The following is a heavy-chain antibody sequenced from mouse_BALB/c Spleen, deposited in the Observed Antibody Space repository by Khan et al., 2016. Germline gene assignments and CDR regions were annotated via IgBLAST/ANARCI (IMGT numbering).Heavy chain of an antibody. CDR1: GYSITSDYA. Sequence: EVQLQESGPGLVKPSQSLSLTCTVTGYSITSDYAWNWIRQFPGNKLEWMGYISSSGSTSYNPSLKSRISITRDTSKNQFFLQLNSVTTEDTATYYCATNGDEEDYWGQGTLVTVSA. D-gene: IGHD3-3*01. V-gene: IGHV3-2*02. J-gene: IGHJ3*01. CDR3: ATNGDEEDY. CDR2: ISSSGST.